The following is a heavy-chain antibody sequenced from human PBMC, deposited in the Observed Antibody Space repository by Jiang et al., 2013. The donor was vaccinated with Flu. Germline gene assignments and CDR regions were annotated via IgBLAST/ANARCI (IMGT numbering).Heavy chain of an antibody. Sequence: GLVKPSQTLSLTCTVSGGSISSGGYYWSWIRQHPGKGLEWIGYIYYSGSTYYNPSLKSLVTISVDTSKNQFSLKLSSVTAADTAVYYCATNSYGYFDYWGQGTLVTVSS. CDR1: GGSISSGGYY. CDR2: IYYSGST. V-gene: IGHV4-31*01. J-gene: IGHJ4*02. CDR3: ATNSYGYFDY. D-gene: IGHD5-18*01.